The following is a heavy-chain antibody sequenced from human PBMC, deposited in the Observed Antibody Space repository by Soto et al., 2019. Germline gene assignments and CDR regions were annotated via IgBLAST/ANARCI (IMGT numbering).Heavy chain of an antibody. CDR2: INPNSGGT. J-gene: IGHJ5*02. CDR3: ARSTQRQGDCSGCICYFKVSDNWFDP. V-gene: IGHV1-2*04. Sequence: ASVKVSCKASGYTFTGYYMHWVRQAPGRGLEWMGWINPNSGGTNYAQKFQGWVTMTRDTSISTAYMELSRLRSDDTAVYYCARSTQRQGDCSGCICYFKVSDNWFDPWGQGTLVTGSA. CDR1: GYTFTGYY. D-gene: IGHD2-15*01.